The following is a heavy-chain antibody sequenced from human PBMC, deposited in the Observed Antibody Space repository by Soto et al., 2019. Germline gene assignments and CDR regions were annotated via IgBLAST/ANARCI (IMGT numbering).Heavy chain of an antibody. D-gene: IGHD5-18*01. J-gene: IGHJ4*02. CDR3: ARGVGGYSYGYSAPVDY. V-gene: IGHV3-53*02. Sequence: EVQLVETGGGLIQPGGSLRLSCAASGFTVSSNYMSWVRQAPGKGLEWVSVIYSGGSTYYADSVKGRFTISRDNSKNTLYLQMNSLRAEDTAVYYCARGVGGYSYGYSAPVDYWGQGTLVTVSS. CDR1: GFTVSSNY. CDR2: IYSGGST.